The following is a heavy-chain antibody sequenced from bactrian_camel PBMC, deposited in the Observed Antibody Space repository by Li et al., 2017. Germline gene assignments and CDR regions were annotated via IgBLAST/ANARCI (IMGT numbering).Heavy chain of an antibody. J-gene: IGHJ4*01. D-gene: IGHD5*01. CDR3: AADVWVSGVGWCRGTSDGGSGY. Sequence: HVQLVESGGGSVQAGGSLRLSCAASGFTRWCMGWFRQAPGKEREGVAMIPFRRGAVDQGGSKFYADSVKGRFTISQDNAKNMLYLQMNSLKAEDSALYYCAADVWVSGVGWCRGTSDGGSGYWGQGTQVTVS. V-gene: IGHV3S1*01. CDR2: IPFRRGAVDQGGSK. CDR1: GFTRWC.